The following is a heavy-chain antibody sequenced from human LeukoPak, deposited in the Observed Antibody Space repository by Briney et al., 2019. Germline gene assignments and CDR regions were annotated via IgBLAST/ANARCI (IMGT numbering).Heavy chain of an antibody. V-gene: IGHV3-9*01. CDR1: GFTFGDYA. J-gene: IGHJ4*02. CDR2: ISWNSGSM. CDR3: AKDTVGVVSPGEGLDY. Sequence: GGSLRLSCAASGFTFGDYAMHWVRQAPGKGLEWVSGISWNSGSMGYADSVKGRFTISRDNAKNSLYLQMNSLRAEDTALYYCAKDTVGVVSPGEGLDYWGQGTLVTVSS. D-gene: IGHD2-21*01.